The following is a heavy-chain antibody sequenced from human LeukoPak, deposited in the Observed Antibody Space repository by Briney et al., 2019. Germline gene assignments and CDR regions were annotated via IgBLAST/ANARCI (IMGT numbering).Heavy chain of an antibody. CDR1: GFTFSSYS. CDR3: AREHYFYHMDA. V-gene: IGHV3-21*01. J-gene: IGHJ6*03. CDR2: ISSSSSYI. Sequence: GGSLRLSCAASGFTFSSYSMNWVRQAPGKGPEWVSSISSSSSYIYYADSMKGRFTISRDNAKNSLYLQMNSLRAEDTAVYYCAREHYFYHMDAWGEGTTVTVSS.